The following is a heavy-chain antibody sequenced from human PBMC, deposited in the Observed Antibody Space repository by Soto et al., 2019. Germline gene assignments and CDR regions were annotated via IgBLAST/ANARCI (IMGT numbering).Heavy chain of an antibody. V-gene: IGHV3-48*03. CDR1: GFTFSSYE. D-gene: IGHD1-26*01. Sequence: EVQLVESGGGLVQPGGSLRLSCAASGFTFSSYEMNWVRQAPGKGLEWVSYISSSGSTIYYADSVKGRFTISRDNAKNSLYLQMNGLRAEDTAVYYCAREGGGSYFDYWGQGTLVTVSS. CDR3: AREGGGSYFDY. CDR2: ISSSGSTI. J-gene: IGHJ4*02.